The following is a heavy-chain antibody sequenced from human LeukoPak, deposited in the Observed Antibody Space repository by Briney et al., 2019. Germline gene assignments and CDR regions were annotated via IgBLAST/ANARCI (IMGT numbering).Heavy chain of an antibody. Sequence: SETLSLTCAVYGGSFSGYYWSWIRQPPGKGLEWIGEINHSGSTNYNPSLKSRVTISVDTSKNQFSLKLSSVTAADTAVYYCARAAFLGEYGYWGQGTLVTVSS. V-gene: IGHV4-34*01. CDR1: GGSFSGYY. CDR3: ARAAFLGEYGY. CDR2: INHSGST. J-gene: IGHJ4*02. D-gene: IGHD3-10*01.